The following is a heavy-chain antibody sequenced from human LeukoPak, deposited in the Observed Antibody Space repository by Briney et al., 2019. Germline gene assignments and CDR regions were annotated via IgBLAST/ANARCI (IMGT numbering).Heavy chain of an antibody. CDR2: IYYSGST. CDR3: ARVESGWVRSKGNWFDP. CDR1: GGSISSHY. D-gene: IGHD3-3*01. J-gene: IGHJ5*02. V-gene: IGHV4-59*11. Sequence: PSETLSLTCTVSGGSISSHYWSWIRQPPGKGLEWIGYIYYSGSTNYNPSLKSRVTISVDTSKNQFSLKLSSVTAADTAVYYCARVESGWVRSKGNWFDPWGQGTLVTVSS.